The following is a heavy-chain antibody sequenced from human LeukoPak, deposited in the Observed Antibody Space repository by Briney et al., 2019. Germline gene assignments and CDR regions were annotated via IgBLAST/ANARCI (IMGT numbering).Heavy chain of an antibody. CDR2: ISNSGTT. V-gene: IGHV4-31*11. CDR3: ARDVVVTSSPDAFDI. Sequence: SETLSLTCAVSGDSFTSGGYFWTWIRQHPGKGLEWIVSISNSGTTSYNPSLKSRVSISLTTSNNHFSLRLGSVTAADTAVYFCARDVVVTSSPDAFDIWGQGTMVTVSS. J-gene: IGHJ3*02. D-gene: IGHD2-21*02. CDR1: GDSFTSGGYF.